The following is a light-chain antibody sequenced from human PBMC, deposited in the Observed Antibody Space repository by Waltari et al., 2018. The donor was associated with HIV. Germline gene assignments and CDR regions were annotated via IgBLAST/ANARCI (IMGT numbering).Light chain of an antibody. CDR2: DNN. Sequence: QSVLTQPPSVSAAPGQKVTIPCSGSSPTIGNHYVSWYQQLPGTAPKLLIYDNNKRPSGIPDRFSASKSGTSATLGITGLQTGDEADYYCGTWDSRLSARVFGGGTKLTVL. CDR3: GTWDSRLSARV. V-gene: IGLV1-51*01. J-gene: IGLJ3*02. CDR1: SPTIGNHY.